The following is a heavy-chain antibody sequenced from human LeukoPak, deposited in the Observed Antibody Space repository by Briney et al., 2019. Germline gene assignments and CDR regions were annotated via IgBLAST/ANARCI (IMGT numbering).Heavy chain of an antibody. CDR2: LSSSGGAT. V-gene: IGHV3-23*01. CDR3: AKGYSSGWYTYFDC. Sequence: GGSLRLSCAASGSTLSNYAMSWVRQAPGEGLEWVSTLSSSGGATYYADSVKGRFTISRDNSRNTLFLQMNSLRAEDTALYFCAKGYSSGWYTYFDCWGQGTLVTVSS. CDR1: GSTLSNYA. J-gene: IGHJ4*02. D-gene: IGHD6-19*01.